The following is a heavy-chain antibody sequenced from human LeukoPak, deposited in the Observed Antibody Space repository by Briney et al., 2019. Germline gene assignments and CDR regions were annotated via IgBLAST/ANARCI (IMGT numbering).Heavy chain of an antibody. CDR3: ARGKLRWLRENYYYYYGMDV. J-gene: IGHJ6*02. V-gene: IGHV3-7*01. Sequence: GGSLRLSCAASGFTFSSYWMSWVRQAPGKGLEWVANIKQDGSEKYYVDSVKGRFTISRDNAKNSLYLQMNSLRAEDTAVYYCARGKLRWLRENYYYYYGMDVWGQGTTVTVSS. D-gene: IGHD5-12*01. CDR1: GFTFSSYW. CDR2: IKQDGSEK.